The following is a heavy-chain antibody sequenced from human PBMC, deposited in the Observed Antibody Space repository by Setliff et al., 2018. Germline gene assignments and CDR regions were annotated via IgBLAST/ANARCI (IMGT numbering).Heavy chain of an antibody. CDR1: GFTFSSFA. CDR2: ISSSSSYI. Sequence: PGGSLRLSCAASGFTFSSFAMSWVRQAPGKGLEWVSSISSSSSYISYADSLKGRFTISRDNAKNSLYLQMNSLRAEDTAVYYCARGGPLFDYWGQGTLVTVSS. CDR3: ARGGPLFDY. V-gene: IGHV3-21*01. D-gene: IGHD3-16*01. J-gene: IGHJ4*02.